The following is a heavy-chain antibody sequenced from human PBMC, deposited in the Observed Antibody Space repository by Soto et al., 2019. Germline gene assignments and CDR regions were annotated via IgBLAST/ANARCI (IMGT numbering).Heavy chain of an antibody. D-gene: IGHD6-19*01. Sequence: PGGSLRLSCAASGFTFSSYAMSWVRQAPGKGLEWVSAISGSGGSTYYADSVKGRFTVSRDNSNHSLYLQLNSLRGEDTAMYYCARDMYSSDYFVKWFEPWGQGTLVTVSS. CDR3: ARDMYSSDYFVKWFEP. J-gene: IGHJ5*02. CDR2: ISGSGGST. V-gene: IGHV3-23*01. CDR1: GFTFSSYA.